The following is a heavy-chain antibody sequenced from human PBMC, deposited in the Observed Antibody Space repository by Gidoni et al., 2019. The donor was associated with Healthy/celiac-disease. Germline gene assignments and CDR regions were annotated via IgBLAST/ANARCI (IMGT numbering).Heavy chain of an antibody. CDR1: GFTFSSYE. CDR2: ISSSGSTI. Sequence: EVQLVESGGGLVQPGGFLRLSCAASGFTFSSYEMNWVRQAPGKGLEWVSYISSSGSTIYYADSVKGRFTISRDNAKNSLYLQMNSLRAEDTAVYYCARSSGWRGNFFDYWGQGTLVTVSS. CDR3: ARSSGWRGNFFDY. J-gene: IGHJ4*02. V-gene: IGHV3-48*03. D-gene: IGHD6-19*01.